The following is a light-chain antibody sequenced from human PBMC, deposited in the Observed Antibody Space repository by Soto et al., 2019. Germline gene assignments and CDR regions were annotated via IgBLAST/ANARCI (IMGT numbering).Light chain of an antibody. CDR2: DVS. CDR1: QDIRGA. CDR3: QQFNSYPIT. J-gene: IGKJ5*01. Sequence: AIQVTQSPSSLSASVGDRVTMTCRASQDIRGALAWYQQKSWKPPNLLIYDVSTLEGGVPSRFSGSGSGTEFTLTISSLQPEDFGTYYCQQFNSYPITFGHGTRLEIK. V-gene: IGKV1-13*02.